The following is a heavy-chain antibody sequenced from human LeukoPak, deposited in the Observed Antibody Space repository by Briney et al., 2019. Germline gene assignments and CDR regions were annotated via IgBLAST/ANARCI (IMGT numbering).Heavy chain of an antibody. CDR2: VGGMGGT. J-gene: IGHJ5*02. D-gene: IGHD1-26*01. CDR3: AKEVAEVGRPNFLS. Sequence: PGGSLRLSCAASAFTFSNYATSWVRQAPGKGPEWVSGVGGMGGTFYSASATGRFTISTDNTTRTVHLQMNGLRTAHTAVSYRAKEVAEVGRPNFLSWGQGALVTVS. CDR1: AFTFSNYA. V-gene: IGHV3-23*01.